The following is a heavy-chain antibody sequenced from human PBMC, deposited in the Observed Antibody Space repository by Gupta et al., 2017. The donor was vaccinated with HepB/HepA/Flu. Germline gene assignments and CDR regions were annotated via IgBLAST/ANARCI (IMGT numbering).Heavy chain of an antibody. CDR1: GGSISSGDYY. CDR2: IYYSGST. V-gene: IGHV4-30-4*01. Sequence: QVQLQESGPGLVKPSQTLSLTCTVSGGSISSGDYYWRWIRQPPGKGLEWIGYIYYSGSTYYNPSLKSRVTISVDTSKNQFSLKLSSVTAADTAVYYWAREGRVEYVMDVWGQGTTVTVSS. D-gene: IGHD3-10*01. CDR3: AREGRVEYVMDV. J-gene: IGHJ6*02.